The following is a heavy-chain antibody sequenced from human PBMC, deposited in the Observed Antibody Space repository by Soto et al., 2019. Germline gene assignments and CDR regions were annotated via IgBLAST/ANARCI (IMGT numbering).Heavy chain of an antibody. CDR1: GYTFSRSG. V-gene: IGHV1-18*01. Sequence: VQLVQSGAEVKKPGASVKVSCKASGYTFSRSGISWVRQAPGQGLEWMGWISTYNGDTNYAQKVQGRVTMTTDTSTSTAFMELMSLRSDDTAVYYCARGGSVPYYYYGLDVWGQGTTVTVSS. J-gene: IGHJ6*02. D-gene: IGHD1-26*01. CDR2: ISTYNGDT. CDR3: ARGGSVPYYYYGLDV.